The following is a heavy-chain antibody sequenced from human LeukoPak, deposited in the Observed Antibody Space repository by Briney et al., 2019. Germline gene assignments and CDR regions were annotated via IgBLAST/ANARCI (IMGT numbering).Heavy chain of an antibody. CDR2: INSDGSST. V-gene: IGHV3-74*01. D-gene: IGHD5-18*01. J-gene: IGHJ5*02. Sequence: GGSLRLSCAASGFTFSSYWMHWVRQAPGKGLVWVSRINSDGSSTNYADSVKGRFTISRDNAKNTLYLQMNTLRAEDTAVYYCARGGTYSSGLPGSWGQGTLVTVSS. CDR3: ARGGTYSSGLPGS. CDR1: GFTFSSYW.